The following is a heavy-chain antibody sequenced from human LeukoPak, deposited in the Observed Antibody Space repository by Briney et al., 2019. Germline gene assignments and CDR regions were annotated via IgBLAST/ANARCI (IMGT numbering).Heavy chain of an antibody. CDR3: ARALYYYGSGSWGCFDY. CDR2: IIPIFGTA. CDR1: GGTFSSYT. D-gene: IGHD3-10*01. J-gene: IGHJ4*02. Sequence: SVKVSCKASGGTFSSYTISWVRQAPGQGLEWMGGIIPIFGTANYAQKFQGRVTITTDESTSTAYMELSSLRSEDTAVYYCARALYYYGSGSWGCFDYWGQGTLVTVSS. V-gene: IGHV1-69*05.